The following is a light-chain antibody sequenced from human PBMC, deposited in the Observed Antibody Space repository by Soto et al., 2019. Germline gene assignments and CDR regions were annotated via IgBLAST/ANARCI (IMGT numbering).Light chain of an antibody. J-gene: IGKJ5*01. CDR3: QQLSNYPIT. Sequence: IQMTQHTSTLSASVGDIVTITCQASQNINNYLNWYQQKPGRAPKLLIYDASNLEAGVPSRFRGSGSGTDFTLTISSLQPEDFATYYCQQLSNYPITAGQGTRLEIK. V-gene: IGKV1-33*01. CDR1: QNINNY. CDR2: DAS.